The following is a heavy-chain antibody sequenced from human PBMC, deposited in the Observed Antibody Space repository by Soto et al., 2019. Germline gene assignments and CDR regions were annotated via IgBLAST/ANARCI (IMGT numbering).Heavy chain of an antibody. D-gene: IGHD3-22*01. CDR3: ARHGEYSQSSDYNHPFDD. J-gene: IGHJ4*02. CDR2: MYYSGRT. CDR1: GGSISSSSYY. V-gene: IGHV4-39*01. Sequence: SETLSLTCTVSGGSISSSSYYWGWIRQPPGRGLEWIGTMYYSGRTYQNPSLKSRVTISVDTSKNQFSLKLSSVTAADTAVYYCARHGEYSQSSDYNHPFDDWGQGTLVTVSS.